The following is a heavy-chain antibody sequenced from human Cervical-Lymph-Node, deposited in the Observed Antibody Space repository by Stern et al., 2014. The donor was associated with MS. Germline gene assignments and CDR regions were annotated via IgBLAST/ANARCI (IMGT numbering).Heavy chain of an antibody. CDR3: ARSPATPSGYDRFDY. J-gene: IGHJ4*02. CDR2: IFPRDSNT. V-gene: IGHV5-51*03. CDR1: GYLFDDYW. D-gene: IGHD5-12*01. Sequence: EVQLVESGAEVKKPGESLKISCEASGYLFDDYWIGWVRQMSGRGLELVAIIFPRDSNTRYSPSVQGPVTISADKSISTAYLQWSGLKASDPAMYYWARSPATPSGYDRFDYWGQGALVTVSS.